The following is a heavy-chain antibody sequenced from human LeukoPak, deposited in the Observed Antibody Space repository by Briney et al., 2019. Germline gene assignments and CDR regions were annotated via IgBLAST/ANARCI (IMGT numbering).Heavy chain of an antibody. CDR1: GFTFGDYA. D-gene: IGHD6-19*01. CDR3: AREGREWLSVGIDY. CDR2: MSYDGSNK. Sequence: GGSLRLSCTASGFTFGDYAMYWVRQAPGKGLEWVALMSYDGSNKYYADSVKGRFTISRDNSKNTLYLQMNSLRAEDTAVYHCAREGREWLSVGIDYWGRGTLVTVSS. V-gene: IGHV3-30-3*01. J-gene: IGHJ4*02.